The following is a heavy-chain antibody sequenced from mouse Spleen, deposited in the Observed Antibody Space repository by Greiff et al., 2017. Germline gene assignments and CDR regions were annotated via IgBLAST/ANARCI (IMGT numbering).Heavy chain of an antibody. CDR1: GYTFTSYW. V-gene: IGHV1-61*01. Sequence: QVQLQQPGAELVRPGSSVKLSCKASGYTFTSYWMDWVKQRPGQGLEWIGNIYPSDSETHYNQKFKDKATLTVDKSSSTAYMQLSSLTSEDSAVYYCARGGNYVDYWGQGTTLTVSP. CDR3: ARGGNYVDY. J-gene: IGHJ2*01. CDR2: IYPSDSET.